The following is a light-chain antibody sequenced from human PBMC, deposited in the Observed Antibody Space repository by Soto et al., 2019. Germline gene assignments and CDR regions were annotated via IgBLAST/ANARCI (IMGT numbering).Light chain of an antibody. V-gene: IGKV3-15*01. Sequence: EILMTQSQASLSVTPGERVTLSCRASQSVNRQVLWYQHRPGQAPRLLIYDTSARAAGIQARFSGSGSATEFTLTICSRQYEYFALYYCQHTLNWRPTFGQETRGES. CDR1: QSVNRQ. CDR3: QHTLNWRPT. CDR2: DTS. J-gene: IGKJ1*01.